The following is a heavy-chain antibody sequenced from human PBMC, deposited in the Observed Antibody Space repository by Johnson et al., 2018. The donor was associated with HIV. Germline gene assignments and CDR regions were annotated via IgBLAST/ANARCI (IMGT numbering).Heavy chain of an antibody. CDR1: GFRFDDYG. CDR2: INWNGGRT. V-gene: IGHV3-20*04. J-gene: IGHJ3*01. Sequence: VQLVESGGGVVRPGGSLRLSCAVAGFRFDDYGMSWVRQAPGKGLEWISTINWNGGRTGYVDSLKGRFTISRDNAKNSLYLKMYSLRPEDTALYYCVRGGMGDQTFQDLFDVGCQGTLVTVSS. D-gene: IGHD2-21*01. CDR3: VRGGMGDQTFQDLFDV.